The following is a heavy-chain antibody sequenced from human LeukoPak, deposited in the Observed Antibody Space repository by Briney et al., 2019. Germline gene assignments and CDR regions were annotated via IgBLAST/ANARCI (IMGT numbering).Heavy chain of an antibody. D-gene: IGHD2-2*03. CDR3: AREGSTGYCSSTTCYGDYYYYMDV. J-gene: IGHJ6*03. Sequence: SETLSLTCTVSGGSISSSSYYWGWIRQPPGKGLEWIGSIYYSGSTYYNPSLKSRVTISVDTSKNQFSLKLSSVTAADTAVYYCAREGSTGYCSSTTCYGDYYYYMDVWGKGTTVTISS. CDR2: IYYSGST. CDR1: GGSISSSSYY. V-gene: IGHV4-39*07.